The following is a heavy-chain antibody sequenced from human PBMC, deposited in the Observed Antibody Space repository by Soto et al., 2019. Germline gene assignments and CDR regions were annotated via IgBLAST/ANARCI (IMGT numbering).Heavy chain of an antibody. Sequence: SETLSLTCTVSGGSISSYYWSWIRQPPGRGLEWIGYIYYSGSTNYNPSLKSRVTISVDTSKNQFSLKLSSVTAADTAVYYCARRVDTAMAADYFEYWGQGTLVTVS. CDR2: IYYSGST. V-gene: IGHV4-59*08. J-gene: IGHJ4*02. CDR3: ARRVDTAMAADYFEY. CDR1: GGSISSYY. D-gene: IGHD5-18*01.